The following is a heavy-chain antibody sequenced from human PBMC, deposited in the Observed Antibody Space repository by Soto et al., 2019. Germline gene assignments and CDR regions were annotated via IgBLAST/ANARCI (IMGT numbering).Heavy chain of an antibody. J-gene: IGHJ4*02. CDR3: ARDFYYDSSGYYALDY. D-gene: IGHD3-22*01. CDR2: INPSGGST. V-gene: IGHV1-46*01. CDR1: GYTFTSYY. Sequence: ASVKVSCKASGYTFTSYYMHWVRQAPGQGLEWMGIINPSGGSTSYAQKFQGRVTMTRDTSTSTVYMELSSLRSEDTAVYYCARDFYYDSSGYYALDYWGQGTLVTVS.